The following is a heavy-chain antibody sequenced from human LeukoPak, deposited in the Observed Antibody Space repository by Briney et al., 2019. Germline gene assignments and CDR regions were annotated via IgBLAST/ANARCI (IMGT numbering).Heavy chain of an antibody. CDR3: ARGLPYYDFWSGYYTRYFDY. Sequence: SETLSLTCAVYGGSLSGYYWSWIPQPPGKGLEWIGEINHSGSTNYNPSLKSRVTISVDTSKNQFSLKLSSVTAADTAVYYCARGLPYYDFWSGYYTRYFDYWGQGTLVTVSS. V-gene: IGHV4-34*01. CDR2: INHSGST. D-gene: IGHD3-3*01. J-gene: IGHJ4*02. CDR1: GGSLSGYY.